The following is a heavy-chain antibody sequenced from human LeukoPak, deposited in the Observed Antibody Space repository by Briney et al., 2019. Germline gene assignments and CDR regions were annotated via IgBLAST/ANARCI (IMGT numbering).Heavy chain of an antibody. D-gene: IGHD1-26*01. CDR1: GFTFSSYG. J-gene: IGHJ4*02. CDR2: ISYDGSNK. Sequence: GGSLRLSCAASGFTFSSYGMHWVRQAPGKGLEWVAVISYDGSNKYYADSVKGRFTISRDNSKSTLYLQMNSLRAEDTAGYYCARGSGSNTTTFDCWGQGTLVTVSS. V-gene: IGHV3-30*03. CDR3: ARGSGSNTTTFDC.